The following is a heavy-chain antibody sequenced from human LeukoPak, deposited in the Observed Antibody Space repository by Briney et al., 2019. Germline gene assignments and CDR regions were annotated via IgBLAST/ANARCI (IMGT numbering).Heavy chain of an antibody. J-gene: IGHJ3*02. V-gene: IGHV3-53*03. D-gene: IGHD1-26*01. CDR1: GFTVSSDY. Sequence: SGGSLRLSCAASGFTVSSDYMSWVXQPPGXGLEWVSVIYSGGSTNYADSVKGRFTISRDNSKNTLHLQMNSLRVEDTAVYYCARGQSYYEAFDIWGQGTMVTVSS. CDR3: ARGQSYYEAFDI. CDR2: IYSGGST.